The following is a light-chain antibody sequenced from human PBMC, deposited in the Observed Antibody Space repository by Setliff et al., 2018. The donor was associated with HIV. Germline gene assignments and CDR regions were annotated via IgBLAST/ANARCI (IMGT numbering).Light chain of an antibody. CDR2: GVS. CDR1: SSDVGGYNF. V-gene: IGLV2-14*03. CDR3: NSYTNTNTLGV. J-gene: IGLJ1*01. Sequence: QSALTQPASVSGSPGRSITISCTGTSSDVGGYNFVAWYQQHPGQAPKLLIYGVSNRPSGVSNRFSGSKSGNTASLTISGLQAEDEADYYCNSYTNTNTLGVFGTGTKVTVL.